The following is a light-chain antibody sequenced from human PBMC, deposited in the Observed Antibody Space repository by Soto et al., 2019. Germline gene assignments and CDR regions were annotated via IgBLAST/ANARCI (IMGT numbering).Light chain of an antibody. CDR1: SSNIGAGYD. Sequence: QAVLTQTPSVSGAPGQKITMSCTGSSSNIGAGYDVHWYQQVPGAAPRLLIYADNNRPSGVPDRFSASKSGTSASLAITGLQGDDEANYYCQSYDTSLSGAIFGAGTKVTVL. J-gene: IGLJ2*01. CDR3: QSYDTSLSGAI. V-gene: IGLV1-40*01. CDR2: ADN.